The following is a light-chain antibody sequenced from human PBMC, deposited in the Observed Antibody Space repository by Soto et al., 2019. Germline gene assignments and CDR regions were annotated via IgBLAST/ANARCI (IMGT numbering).Light chain of an antibody. Sequence: DIQMTQSPSSLSASVGDRVTITCRASQSISTYLNWYQQKPGKAPNLLMYAASSLQSGVPSRFSGSGSGTDFTLTINSLQPEDFATYYCQQSYSTLPTFGQGTKVEIK. J-gene: IGKJ1*01. CDR1: QSISTY. V-gene: IGKV1-39*01. CDR3: QQSYSTLPT. CDR2: AAS.